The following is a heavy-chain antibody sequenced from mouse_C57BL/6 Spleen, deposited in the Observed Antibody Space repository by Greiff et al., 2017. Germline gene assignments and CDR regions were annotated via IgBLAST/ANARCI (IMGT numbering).Heavy chain of an antibody. V-gene: IGHV1-26*01. CDR1: GYTFTDSY. J-gene: IGHJ4*01. CDR2: ITPNNGGT. CDR3: ARTGGDY. Sequence: VQLQQSGPELVKPGASVKISCKASGYTFTDSYMNWVKQSHGKSLEWIGDITPNNGGTSYTQTFTGKATLTLDKSSSTAYMERRSLTSEDAAVYYYARTGGDYWGQGTSVTVSS.